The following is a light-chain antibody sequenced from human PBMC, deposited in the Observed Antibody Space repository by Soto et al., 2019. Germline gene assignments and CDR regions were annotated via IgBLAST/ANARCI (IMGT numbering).Light chain of an antibody. Sequence: QSVLTQPASVSGSPGQSITISCTGTSSDVGAYNYVSWFQQHPGKAPRLIIYDVSNRPSGVSNRFSGSKSGNTASLTISGLQAEDEADYYCSSYTTRTTGVFGGGTQLTVL. CDR2: DVS. V-gene: IGLV2-14*01. CDR3: SSYTTRTTGV. CDR1: SSDVGAYNY. J-gene: IGLJ3*02.